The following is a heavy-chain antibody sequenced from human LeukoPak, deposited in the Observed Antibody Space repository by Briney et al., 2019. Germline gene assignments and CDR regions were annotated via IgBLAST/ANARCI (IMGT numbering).Heavy chain of an antibody. CDR2: ISSSGSTI. Sequence: GGSLRLSCAASGFTFSSYEMNWVRQAPGKGLEWVSYISSSGSTIYYADSVKGRFTISRDNAKNSLYLQMNSLRAEDTAVYYCARDSATIRGFDYWGQGTLVTISS. V-gene: IGHV3-48*03. J-gene: IGHJ4*02. CDR1: GFTFSSYE. CDR3: ARDSATIRGFDY. D-gene: IGHD5-24*01.